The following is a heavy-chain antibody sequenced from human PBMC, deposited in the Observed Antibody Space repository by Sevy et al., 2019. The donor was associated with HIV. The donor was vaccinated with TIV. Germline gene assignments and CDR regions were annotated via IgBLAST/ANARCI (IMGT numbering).Heavy chain of an antibody. Sequence: SETLSLTCAVSGYSISSGYYWGWIRQPPGKGLEWIGSIYHSGSTYYNPSLKSRVTISVDTSKNQFSLKLSSVTAADTAVYYCARGIVVPAAMRNWFDPWGQGTLVTVAS. V-gene: IGHV4-38-2*01. CDR3: ARGIVVPAAMRNWFDP. CDR2: IYHSGST. J-gene: IGHJ5*02. CDR1: GYSISSGYY. D-gene: IGHD2-2*01.